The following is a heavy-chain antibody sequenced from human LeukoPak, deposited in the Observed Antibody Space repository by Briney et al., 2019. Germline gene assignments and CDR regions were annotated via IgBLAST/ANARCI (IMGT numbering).Heavy chain of an antibody. D-gene: IGHD3-16*01. CDR2: IIPIFGTA. V-gene: IGHV1-69*13. J-gene: IGHJ5*02. Sequence: SVKVSCKASGYTFTSYAISWVRQAPGQGLEWMGGIIPIFGTANYAQKFQGRVTITADESTSTAYMELSSLRSEDTAVYYCARDLGDVDWFDPWGQGTLVTVSS. CDR3: ARDLGDVDWFDP. CDR1: GYTFTSYA.